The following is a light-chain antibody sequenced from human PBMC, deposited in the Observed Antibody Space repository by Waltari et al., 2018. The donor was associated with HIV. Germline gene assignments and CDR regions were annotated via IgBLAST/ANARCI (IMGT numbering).Light chain of an antibody. Sequence: SYELTQPPSVSVSPGQTARITCSGDALPKQYAYWYHQKPGQAPVLVIYKDTERPSGIPERFSGSISWTTVPFTISGVQAEDEADYYCQSADSSGTWVFGGGTKLTVL. CDR1: ALPKQY. CDR2: KDT. CDR3: QSADSSGTWV. V-gene: IGLV3-25*03. J-gene: IGLJ3*02.